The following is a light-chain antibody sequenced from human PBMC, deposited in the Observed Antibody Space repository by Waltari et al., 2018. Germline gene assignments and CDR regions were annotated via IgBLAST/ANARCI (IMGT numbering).Light chain of an antibody. CDR3: ASWDDSLNGRWV. CDR1: YSNVGANV. V-gene: IGLV1-44*01. J-gene: IGLJ2*01. CDR2: RND. Sequence: QSVLTQPPSASGTPGQRVTISCSGSYSNVGANVVNWYQHLPGTAPKLLIDRNDRRPSGAPDRFAASKSGTSASLAISGLRPEDEADYYCASWDDSLNGRWVFGGGTKLTVL.